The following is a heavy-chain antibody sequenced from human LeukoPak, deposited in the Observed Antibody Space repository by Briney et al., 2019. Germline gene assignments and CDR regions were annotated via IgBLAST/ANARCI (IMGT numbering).Heavy chain of an antibody. J-gene: IGHJ4*02. D-gene: IGHD3-22*01. CDR3: ARQEARNYYYEGLDY. CDR2: VNPNNGGT. Sequence: GASVKVSCKTSGYTFTGHYMHWVRQAPGQGLEWMGWVNPNNGGTEYAQKFQGRVTMTRDTSISTAYMELSSLRSDDTAVYYCARQEARNYYYEGLDYWGQGNLVTVPS. CDR1: GYTFTGHY. V-gene: IGHV1-2*02.